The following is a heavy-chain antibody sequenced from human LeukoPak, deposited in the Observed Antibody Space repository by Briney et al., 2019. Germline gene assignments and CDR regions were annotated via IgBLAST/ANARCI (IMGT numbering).Heavy chain of an antibody. CDR2: INHSGST. J-gene: IGHJ3*02. CDR1: GRSFSGYY. V-gene: IGHV4-34*01. CDR3: ASPTSYCSSSSCWDAFDI. Sequence: SETLSLTCAVYGRSFSGYYWTWIRQPPGKGLEWIGEINHSGSTNYNPYLKSRVPITVDTSKTQFSLKLSSVPAADTAVYYCASPTSYCSSSSCWDAFDIWGQGTMVTVSS. D-gene: IGHD2-2*01.